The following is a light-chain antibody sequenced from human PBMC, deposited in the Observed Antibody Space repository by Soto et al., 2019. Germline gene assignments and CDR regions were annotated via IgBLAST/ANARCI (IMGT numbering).Light chain of an antibody. Sequence: QSALTXPPSASGSPGQSLTISCPGSSSDVGGYNYVSWYQQHPGKAPKLMIYEVSKRPSGVPDRFSGSKSGNTASLTVSGLQAEDEADYYCSSYAGSNNLGVFGTGTKVTGL. CDR1: SSDVGGYNY. CDR3: SSYAGSNNLGV. CDR2: EVS. V-gene: IGLV2-8*01. J-gene: IGLJ1*01.